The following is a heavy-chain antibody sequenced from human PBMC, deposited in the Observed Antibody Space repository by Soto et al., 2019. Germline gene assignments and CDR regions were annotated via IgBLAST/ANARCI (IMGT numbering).Heavy chain of an antibody. CDR2: VHHSGIT. J-gene: IGHJ6*02. CDR3: ARAGDTMIRGVIIMNYYGMDV. D-gene: IGHD3-10*01. V-gene: IGHV4-38-2*01. Sequence: LSLTCVVSDYSISSGYYWGWIRQPPGKGLEWIGNVHHSGITYYNPSLKSRVSISRDTSKNHYSLNLSSVTAADTAVYYCARAGDTMIRGVIIMNYYGMDVWGHGTTVTVSS. CDR1: DYSISSGYY.